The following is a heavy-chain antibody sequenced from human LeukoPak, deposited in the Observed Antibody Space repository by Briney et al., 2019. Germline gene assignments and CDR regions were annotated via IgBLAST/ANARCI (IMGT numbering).Heavy chain of an antibody. Sequence: SQTLSLTCTVSGGSISSGGYSWSWIRQHPGKGLEWIGYIYYSGSTYYNPSLKSRVTISVDTSKNQFSLKLSSVTAADTAVYYCARGSGIQLWLPTFDYWGQGTLVTVSS. CDR1: GGSISSGGYS. CDR3: ARGSGIQLWLPTFDY. CDR2: IYYSGST. J-gene: IGHJ4*02. V-gene: IGHV4-31*03. D-gene: IGHD5-18*01.